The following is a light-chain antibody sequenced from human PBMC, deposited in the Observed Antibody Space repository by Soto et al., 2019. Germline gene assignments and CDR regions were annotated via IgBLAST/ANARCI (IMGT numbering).Light chain of an antibody. V-gene: IGLV3-21*02. CDR2: DDT. CDR3: HLWDIRSDQVV. J-gene: IGLJ2*01. CDR1: NIGSKS. Sequence: SYELTQPPSASVAPGQTARITCGGNNIGSKSVHWYRQKPGQAPVLVVSDDTDRPSGIPERFSGSKSANTANLTISGVEGGDEADYYCHLWDIRSDQVVFGGGTKVTV.